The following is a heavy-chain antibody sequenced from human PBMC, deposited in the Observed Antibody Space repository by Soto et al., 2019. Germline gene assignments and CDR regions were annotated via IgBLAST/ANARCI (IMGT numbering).Heavy chain of an antibody. CDR1: GYTFTIYC. Sequence: ASVKXSCKASGYTFTIYCISWVRQAPGQGLEWMGWISAYNGNTNYAQKLQGRVTMTTDTSTSTAYMELRSLRSDDTAVYYCARSPGSSGWYGAFXIWGQGTMVXVSS. CDR2: ISAYNGNT. V-gene: IGHV1-18*01. J-gene: IGHJ3*02. CDR3: ARSPGSSGWYGAFXI. D-gene: IGHD6-19*01.